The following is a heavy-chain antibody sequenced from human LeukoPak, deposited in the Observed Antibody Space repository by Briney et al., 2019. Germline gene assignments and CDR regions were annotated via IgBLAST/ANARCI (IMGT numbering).Heavy chain of an antibody. Sequence: SETLSLTCTVSGGSISSYYWSWIRQPPGKGLEWIGYIYYSGSTNYNPSLKSRVTISVDTSKNQFSLKLSSVTAADTAVYYCARHGPHDILTGYYNWFDPWGQGTLVTVSS. J-gene: IGHJ5*02. V-gene: IGHV4-59*08. D-gene: IGHD3-9*01. CDR3: ARHGPHDILTGYYNWFDP. CDR1: GGSISSYY. CDR2: IYYSGST.